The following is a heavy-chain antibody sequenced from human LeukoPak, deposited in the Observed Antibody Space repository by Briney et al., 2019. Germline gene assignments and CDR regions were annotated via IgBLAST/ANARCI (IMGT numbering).Heavy chain of an antibody. CDR2: ISAYNGNT. V-gene: IGHV1-18*01. J-gene: IGHJ4*02. D-gene: IGHD6-13*01. Sequence: GASVKVSCKASGYTFTSYGISWVRQAPGQGLEWMGWISAYNGNTNYAQKLQGRVTMTTDTSTSTAYMELRSLRSDDTAVYYCARGQLPPIAAAGRGSYYFDYWGQGTLVTVSS. CDR3: ARGQLPPIAAAGRGSYYFDY. CDR1: GYTFTSYG.